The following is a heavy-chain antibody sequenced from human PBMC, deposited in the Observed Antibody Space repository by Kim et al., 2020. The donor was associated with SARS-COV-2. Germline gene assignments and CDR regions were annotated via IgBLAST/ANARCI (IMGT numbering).Heavy chain of an antibody. Sequence: SVKVSCKASGGTFSSYAISWVRQAPGQGLEWMGGIIPIFGTANYAQKFQGRVTITADESTSTAYMELSSLRSEDTAVYYCAIRMKDIVVVPAAIAGAFDIWGQGTMVTVSS. D-gene: IGHD2-2*02. V-gene: IGHV1-69*13. J-gene: IGHJ3*02. CDR3: AIRMKDIVVVPAAIAGAFDI. CDR2: IIPIFGTA. CDR1: GGTFSSYA.